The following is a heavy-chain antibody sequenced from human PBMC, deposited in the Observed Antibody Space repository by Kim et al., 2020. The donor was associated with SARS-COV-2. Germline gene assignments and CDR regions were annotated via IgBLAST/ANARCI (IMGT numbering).Heavy chain of an antibody. CDR3: ARGGIVVVQHGMDV. Sequence: SETLSLTCTVSGGSISSYYWSWIRQPPGKGLEWIGYIYYSGSTNYNPSLKSRVTISVDTSKNQFSLKLSSVTAADTAVYYCARGGIVVVQHGMDVWGQGTTVTVSS. CDR1: GGSISSYY. J-gene: IGHJ6*02. CDR2: IYYSGST. D-gene: IGHD2-2*01. V-gene: IGHV4-59*01.